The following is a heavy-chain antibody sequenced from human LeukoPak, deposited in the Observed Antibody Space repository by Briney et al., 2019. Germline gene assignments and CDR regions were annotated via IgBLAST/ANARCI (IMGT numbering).Heavy chain of an antibody. CDR2: IESDGRRT. V-gene: IGHV3-74*03. CDR1: GFTFSSTW. D-gene: IGHD2-2*01. CDR3: ARDWYHAIDY. Sequence: GGSLRLSCAASGFTFSSTWMHWVRQVPGKGLVWVARIESDGRRTTYAESVKGRFTISRDNAKNTLYLEMNSLRVEDTAVYYCARDWYHAIDYWGQGTLVTVSS. J-gene: IGHJ4*02.